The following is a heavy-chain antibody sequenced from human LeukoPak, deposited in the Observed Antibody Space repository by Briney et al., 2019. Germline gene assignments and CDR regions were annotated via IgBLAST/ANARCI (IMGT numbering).Heavy chain of an antibody. Sequence: PGGTLRLSCGASGFIFSKYGMHWVRQAPGKGLEWVSYISSSGSTIYYADSVKGRFTISRDNAKNSLYLQMNSLRAEDTAVYYCAELGITMIGGVWGKGTTVTISS. CDR2: ISSSGSTI. J-gene: IGHJ6*04. CDR1: GFIFSKYG. V-gene: IGHV3-48*03. D-gene: IGHD3-10*02. CDR3: AELGITMIGGV.